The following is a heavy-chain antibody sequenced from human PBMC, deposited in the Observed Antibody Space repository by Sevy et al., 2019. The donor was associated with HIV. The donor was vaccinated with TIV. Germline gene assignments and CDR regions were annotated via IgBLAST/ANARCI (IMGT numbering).Heavy chain of an antibody. D-gene: IGHD4-17*01. CDR2: ISSSGSTI. J-gene: IGHJ4*02. CDR3: ARDEVNGDYDDPLAY. Sequence: GGSLRLSCAASGFTFSSYEMNWVRQAPGKGLEWVSYISSSGSTIYYADSVKGRFTISRDNAKSSLYLQMNSLRAEDTAVYYCARDEVNGDYDDPLAYWGQGTLVTVSS. CDR1: GFTFSSYE. V-gene: IGHV3-48*03.